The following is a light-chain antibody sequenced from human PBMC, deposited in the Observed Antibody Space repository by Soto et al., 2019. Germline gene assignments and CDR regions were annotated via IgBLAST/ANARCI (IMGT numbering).Light chain of an antibody. J-gene: IGKJ1*01. V-gene: IGKV3-15*01. CDR2: RAS. Sequence: IMMTQSPATLSVSLGERATLSCRAGQTIYSNVAWYQQRPGQAPRLLIYRASTRATGVPARFSGSGSGTEFTLTISSLQSEDFAIYYCQQRSNWPRTFGQGTKVEIK. CDR3: QQRSNWPRT. CDR1: QTIYSN.